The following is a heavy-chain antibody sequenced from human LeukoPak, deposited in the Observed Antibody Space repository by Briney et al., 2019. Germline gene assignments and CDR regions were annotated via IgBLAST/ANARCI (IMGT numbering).Heavy chain of an antibody. CDR2: IYYSGST. CDR1: GGSISSGGYY. J-gene: IGHJ5*02. V-gene: IGHV4-31*03. CDR3: ARDDYSNSWFDP. Sequence: PSETLSLTCTVSGGSISSGGYYWSWIRQHPGKGLEWIGYIYYSGSTHYNPSLKSRVTISVDTSKNQFSLKLSSVTAADTAVYYCARDDYSNSWFDPWGQGTLVTVSS. D-gene: IGHD2-15*01.